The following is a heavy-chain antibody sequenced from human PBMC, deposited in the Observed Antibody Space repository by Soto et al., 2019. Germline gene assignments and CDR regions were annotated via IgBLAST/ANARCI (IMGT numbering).Heavy chain of an antibody. D-gene: IGHD6-6*01. V-gene: IGHV1-69*06. Sequence: SVKVSCKASGGTFSSYAISWVRQAPGQGLEWMGGIIPIFGTANYAQKFQGRVTITADKSTSTAYMELSSLRADDTAVYYCAKEYSTSFDYWGQGTPVTVSS. J-gene: IGHJ4*02. CDR2: IIPIFGTA. CDR1: GGTFSSYA. CDR3: AKEYSTSFDY.